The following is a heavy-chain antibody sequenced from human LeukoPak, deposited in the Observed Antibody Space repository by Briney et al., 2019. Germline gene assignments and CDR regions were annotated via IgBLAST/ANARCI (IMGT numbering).Heavy chain of an antibody. D-gene: IGHD3-10*01. V-gene: IGHV4-59*01. J-gene: IGHJ4*02. Sequence: SETLSLTCTVSGDSISGYYWSWIRQPPGKGLEWIGYIYYSGSTNYNPSLKSRVTISVDTSKNQFSLKLSSVTAADTAVYYCAREFATSGPGPDWGQGTLVTVSS. CDR2: IYYSGST. CDR3: AREFATSGPGPD. CDR1: GDSISGYY.